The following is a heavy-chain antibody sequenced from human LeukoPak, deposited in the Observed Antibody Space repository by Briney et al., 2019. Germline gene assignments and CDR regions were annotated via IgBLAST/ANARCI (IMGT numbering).Heavy chain of an antibody. V-gene: IGHV3-30-3*01. Sequence: HSGGSLRLSCAASGFTFSSYAMHWVRQAPGKGLEWVAVIPYDGSNKYYADSVKGRFTISRDNSKNTLYLQMNSLRAEDTAVYYCARESVTIFGDAFDIWGQGTMVTVSS. CDR2: IPYDGSNK. CDR3: ARESVTIFGDAFDI. CDR1: GFTFSSYA. J-gene: IGHJ3*02. D-gene: IGHD3-3*01.